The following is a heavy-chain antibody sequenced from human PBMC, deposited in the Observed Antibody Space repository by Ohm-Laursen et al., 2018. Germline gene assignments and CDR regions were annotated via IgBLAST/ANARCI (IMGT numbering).Heavy chain of an antibody. D-gene: IGHD5-12*01. Sequence: ESLKISCKGSGYSFTSYWIGWVRQMPGKGLEWMGIIYPGDSDTRYSPSFQGQVTISADKSISTAYLQWSSLKASDTAMYYCARRGDIVAPKGYYYGMDVWGQGTTVTVSS. CDR2: IYPGDSDT. CDR1: GYSFTSYW. CDR3: ARRGDIVAPKGYYYGMDV. V-gene: IGHV5-51*01. J-gene: IGHJ6*02.